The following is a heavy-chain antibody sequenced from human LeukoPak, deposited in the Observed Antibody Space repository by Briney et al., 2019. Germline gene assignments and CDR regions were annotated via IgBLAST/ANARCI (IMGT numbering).Heavy chain of an antibody. CDR2: IYTSGTT. CDR3: ARQKCTSTSCLTKNAFDI. V-gene: IGHV4-4*09. J-gene: IGHJ3*02. Sequence: PSETLSLTCTVSGSISGYYWSWVRQPPGKGLEWIGYIYTSGTTNCNPSHESRVTISVDTSKNQISLDLSSVTAADTADYYCARQKCTSTSCLTKNAFDIWGQGTMVNVSS. D-gene: IGHD2-2*01. CDR1: GSISGYY.